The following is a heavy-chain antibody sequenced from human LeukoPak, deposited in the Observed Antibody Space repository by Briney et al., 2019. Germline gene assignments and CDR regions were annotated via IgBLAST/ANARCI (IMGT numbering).Heavy chain of an antibody. J-gene: IGHJ4*02. Sequence: GGSLGLSCAASGFPFISNYMSGVRQAPGKGREGVAVIYSGGSTYYEDSVKGRFTISRDNSKNTLYLQMNSLRAEDTAVYYCASSPHIYCSSTSCSEDYWGQGTLVTVSS. CDR1: GFPFISNY. CDR3: ASSPHIYCSSTSCSEDY. V-gene: IGHV3-53*01. CDR2: IYSGGST. D-gene: IGHD2-2*01.